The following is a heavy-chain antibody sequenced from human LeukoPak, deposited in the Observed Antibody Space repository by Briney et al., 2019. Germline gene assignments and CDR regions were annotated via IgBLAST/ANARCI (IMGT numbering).Heavy chain of an antibody. V-gene: IGHV1-2*02. J-gene: IGHJ3*02. CDR2: INPNSGGT. CDR3: ARGLYAIANYVEDAFEI. CDR1: GYTFTDYY. Sequence: GASVTVSCKASGYTFTDYYMHWVRQAPGQGREWMGWINPNSGGTNYAQNVQGRVTMTRDTSISTAYMELSRLRSEDTAVYYCARGLYAIANYVEDAFEIWGQGTMVTVSS. D-gene: IGHD4/OR15-4a*01.